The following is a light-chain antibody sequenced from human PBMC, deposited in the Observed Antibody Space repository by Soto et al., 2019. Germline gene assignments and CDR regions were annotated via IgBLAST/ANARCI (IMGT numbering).Light chain of an antibody. V-gene: IGKV1-27*01. CDR1: QGIGVY. CDR3: QQYNSAPLT. CDR2: AAS. Sequence: DIQMTQSPSSLSASLGDRVTLTCRASQGIGVYLAWFQQKPGNVPRLLIYAASALQSGVPSRFSGGGSGTDFTLTINSLQPEDVETDYCQQYNSAPLTFGGGTKVEIK. J-gene: IGKJ4*01.